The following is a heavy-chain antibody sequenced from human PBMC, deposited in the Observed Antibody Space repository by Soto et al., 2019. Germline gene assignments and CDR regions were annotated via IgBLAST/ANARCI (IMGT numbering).Heavy chain of an antibody. CDR1: GGTFSSYA. V-gene: IGHV1-69*01. D-gene: IGHD3-22*01. Sequence: QVQLVQSGAEVKKPGSSVKVSCKASGGTFSSYAISWVRQAPGQGLEWMGGIIPIFGTANYAQKFQGRVTITADESTRTAYMELSSLRTEDKAVYYCARAHSYDSSGYYTNGSSWGQGTLVTVSS. CDR3: ARAHSYDSSGYYTNGSS. CDR2: IIPIFGTA. J-gene: IGHJ4*02.